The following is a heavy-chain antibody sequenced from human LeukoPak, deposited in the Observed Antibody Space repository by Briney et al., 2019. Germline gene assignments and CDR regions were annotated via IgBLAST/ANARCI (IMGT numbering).Heavy chain of an antibody. V-gene: IGHV1-18*01. J-gene: IGHJ4*02. CDR2: ISAYNGNT. CDR3: ARDLYNWNDSDLRYFDY. D-gene: IGHD1-20*01. Sequence: ASVKVSCKASGYTFTSYGISWVRQAPGQGLEWMGWISAYNGNTNYAQKLQGRVTMTTDTSTSTAYMELRSLRPDDTAVYYCARDLYNWNDSDLRYFDYWGQGTLVTVSS. CDR1: GYTFTSYG.